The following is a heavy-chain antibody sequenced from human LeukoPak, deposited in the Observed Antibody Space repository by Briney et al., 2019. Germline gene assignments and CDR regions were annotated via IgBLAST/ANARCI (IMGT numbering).Heavy chain of an antibody. CDR2: IYPGDSDT. J-gene: IGHJ4*02. V-gene: IGHV5-51*01. Sequence: GESLKISCKGSGYSFSTYWIGWVRQMPGKGLEWMGVIYPGDSDTRYSPPFQGLVTISADKSIGAAYLQWSSLKVSDTAMYYCAKLRGNYAPHQWGQGTLVTVSS. CDR3: AKLRGNYAPHQ. CDR1: GYSFSTYW. D-gene: IGHD5-24*01.